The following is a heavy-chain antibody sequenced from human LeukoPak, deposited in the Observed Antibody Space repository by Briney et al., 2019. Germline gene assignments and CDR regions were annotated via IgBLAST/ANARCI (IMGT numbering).Heavy chain of an antibody. D-gene: IGHD3-22*01. CDR1: GFTFSSYA. CDR3: AKALAVYYYDSSGYPGY. Sequence: GGSLRLSCAASGFTFSSYAMSWVRQAPGKGLEWVSAISGSDGSTYYADSVKGRFTISRDNSKNTLYLQMNSLRAEDTAVYYCAKALAVYYYDSSGYPGYWGQGTLVTVSS. J-gene: IGHJ4*02. CDR2: ISGSDGST. V-gene: IGHV3-23*01.